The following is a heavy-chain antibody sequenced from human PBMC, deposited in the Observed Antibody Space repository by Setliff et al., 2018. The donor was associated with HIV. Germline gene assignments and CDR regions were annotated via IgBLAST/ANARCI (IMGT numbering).Heavy chain of an antibody. CDR1: GFSFSSYS. D-gene: IGHD3-16*01. J-gene: IGHJ3*01. CDR2: IYTGSNSI. CDR3: ARREYNYVPRAFDL. V-gene: IGHV3-48*01. Sequence: TGGSLRLSCVGSGFSFSSYSMSWVRRAPGKGLEWIAYIYTGSNSIYYGDSVKGRFTISRDNVKNSVYLQMNSLRAEDTAVYYCARREYNYVPRAFDLWGRGTMVTVSS.